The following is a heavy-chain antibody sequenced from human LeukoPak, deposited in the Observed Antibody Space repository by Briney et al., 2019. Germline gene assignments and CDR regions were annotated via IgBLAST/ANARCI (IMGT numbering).Heavy chain of an antibody. D-gene: IGHD3-22*01. CDR2: IYHSGST. J-gene: IGHJ4*02. V-gene: IGHV4-38-2*02. Sequence: SETLSLTCTVSGYSISSGYYWGWIRQPPGKGLEWIGSIYHSGSTYYNPSLKSRVTISVDTSKNQFSLKLSSVTAADTAVYYCGGGNYYGSSGLWGQGTLVTVSS. CDR3: GGGNYYGSSGL. CDR1: GYSISSGYY.